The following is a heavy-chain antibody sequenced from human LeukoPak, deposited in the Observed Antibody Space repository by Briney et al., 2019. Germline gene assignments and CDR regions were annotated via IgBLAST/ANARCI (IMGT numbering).Heavy chain of an antibody. CDR2: ISRIGGST. V-gene: IGHV3-23*01. CDR3: AKDFVGTGNFRGGDY. J-gene: IGHJ4*02. Sequence: PGGSLRLSCAASGFTFSSYWMSWVRQAPGKGLEWVSGISRIGGSTHYADSVKGRFTISRDNSKNILYLQMNSLRAEDTALYYCAKDFVGTGNFRGGDYWGQGTLVTVSS. D-gene: IGHD1-1*01. CDR1: GFTFSSYW.